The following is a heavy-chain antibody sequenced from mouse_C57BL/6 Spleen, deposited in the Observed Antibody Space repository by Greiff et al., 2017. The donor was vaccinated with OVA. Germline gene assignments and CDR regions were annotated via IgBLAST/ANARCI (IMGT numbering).Heavy chain of an antibody. CDR1: GFTFSDFY. V-gene: IGHV7-1*01. Sequence: EVKVVESGGGLVQSGRSLRLSCATSGFTFSDFYMEWVRQAPGKGLEWIAASRNKANDYTTEYSASVKGRFIVSRDTSQSILYLQMNALRAEDTAIYYCARGDLAMDYWGQGTSVTVSS. CDR2: SRNKANDYTT. CDR3: ARGDLAMDY. J-gene: IGHJ4*01.